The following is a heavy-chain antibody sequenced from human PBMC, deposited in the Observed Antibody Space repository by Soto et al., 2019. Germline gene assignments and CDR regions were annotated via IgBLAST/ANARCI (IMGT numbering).Heavy chain of an antibody. CDR1: GYTFTAYY. D-gene: IGHD3-10*01. CDR2: INPKFGDT. J-gene: IGHJ6*02. V-gene: IGHV1-2*02. CDR3: ARNMDYYSGPGSGNGHGF. Sequence: QVQLVQSGAEVKEPGDSVRVSCEASGYTFTAYYIHWVRQAPGQGLEWMGWINPKFGDTAYAQDFQGRGSMTRDMSISTVYMELSRLTSADTAIYYCARNMDYYSGPGSGNGHGFWGQGTTVTVFS.